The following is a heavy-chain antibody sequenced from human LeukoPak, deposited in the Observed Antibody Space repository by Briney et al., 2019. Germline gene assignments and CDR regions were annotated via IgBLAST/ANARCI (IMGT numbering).Heavy chain of an antibody. CDR1: GGTFSSYA. V-gene: IGHV1-69*05. CDR3: ARSHDSSGFASDI. Sequence: SVKVSCKASGGTFSSYAISWVRQAPGQGLEWMGGIIPIFGTANYAQKFQGRVTITTDESTSTAYMELSSLRSEDTAVYYCARSHDSSGFASDIWGQGTMVTVSS. D-gene: IGHD3-22*01. J-gene: IGHJ3*02. CDR2: IIPIFGTA.